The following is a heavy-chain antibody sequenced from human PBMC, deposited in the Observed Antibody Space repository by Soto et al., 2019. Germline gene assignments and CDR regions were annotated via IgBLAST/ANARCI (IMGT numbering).Heavy chain of an antibody. CDR1: GGTFSSYA. Sequence: ASVKVSCKASGGTFSSYAISWVRQAPGQGLEWMGGIIPIFGTANYAQKFQGRVTITADKSTSTAYMELSSLRSEDTAVYYCAISITMVRGVIFYYYYGMDVWGQGTTVTVSS. J-gene: IGHJ6*02. D-gene: IGHD3-10*01. V-gene: IGHV1-69*06. CDR2: IIPIFGTA. CDR3: AISITMVRGVIFYYYYGMDV.